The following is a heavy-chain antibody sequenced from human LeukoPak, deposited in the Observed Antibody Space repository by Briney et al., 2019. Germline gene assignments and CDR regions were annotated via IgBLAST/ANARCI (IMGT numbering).Heavy chain of an antibody. D-gene: IGHD3-10*01. CDR3: ARDGPGTFAFDI. CDR2: IYHSGST. V-gene: IGHV4-30-2*01. J-gene: IGHJ3*02. CDR1: GGSISSGGYS. Sequence: PSETLSLTCAVSGGSISSGGYSWSWIRQPPGKGLEWIGYIYHSGSTYYNPSLKSRVTISVDRSKNQFSLKLSSVTAADTAVYYCARDGPGTFAFDIWGQGTMVTVSS.